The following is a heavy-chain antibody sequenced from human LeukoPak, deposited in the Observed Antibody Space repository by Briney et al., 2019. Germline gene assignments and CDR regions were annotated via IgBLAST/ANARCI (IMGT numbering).Heavy chain of an antibody. V-gene: IGHV1-2*04. Sequence: ASVKVSCKASGYTFTGYYMHWVRQAPGQRLERMGWINPNSGGTNYAQKFQGWVTMTRDTSISTAYMELSRLRSDDTAVYYCARGAIRYFDWLPSAEYFQRWGQGTLVTVSS. CDR3: ARGAIRYFDWLPSAEYFQR. CDR1: GYTFTGYY. J-gene: IGHJ1*01. CDR2: INPNSGGT. D-gene: IGHD3-9*01.